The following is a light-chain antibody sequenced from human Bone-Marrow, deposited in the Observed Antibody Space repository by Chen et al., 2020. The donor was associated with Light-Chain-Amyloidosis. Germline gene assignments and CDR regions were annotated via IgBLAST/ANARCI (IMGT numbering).Light chain of an antibody. Sequence: SYVLTQPSSVSVAPGQTVTIACGGNNIGSTSVHWYQQTAGQAPLLVVYGASDRPPGIPERLSGSNSGNTATLTISRVEARDEADYYCQVWDRSSDRPVFGGGTKLTVL. CDR3: QVWDRSSDRPV. J-gene: IGLJ3*02. CDR2: GAS. CDR1: NIGSTS. V-gene: IGLV3-21*02.